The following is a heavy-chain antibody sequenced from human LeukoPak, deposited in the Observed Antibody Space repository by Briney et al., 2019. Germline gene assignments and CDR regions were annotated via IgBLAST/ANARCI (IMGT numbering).Heavy chain of an antibody. CDR3: ARAPRITMIVVNWFDP. D-gene: IGHD3-22*01. CDR2: IIPIFGTA. J-gene: IGHJ5*02. V-gene: IGHV1-69*13. Sequence: ASVTVSCTASGGTFSSYAISWVRQAPGQGLEWMGGIIPIFGTANYAQKFQGRVTITADESTSTAYMELSSLRSEDTAVYYCARAPRITMIVVNWFDPWGQGTLVTVSS. CDR1: GGTFSSYA.